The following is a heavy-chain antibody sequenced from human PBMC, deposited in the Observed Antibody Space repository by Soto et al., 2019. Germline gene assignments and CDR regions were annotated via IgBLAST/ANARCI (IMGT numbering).Heavy chain of an antibody. CDR3: ARHSHEYRKFLDY. Sequence: LFRHLPEKGLEWIAYIYYSGSSNSNPSLKSRVTISVDTSKNQFSLKLSSVTAADTAVYYCARHSHEYRKFLDYWGQGTLVTVS. J-gene: IGHJ4*02. D-gene: IGHD1-1*01. CDR2: IYYSGSS. V-gene: IGHV4-59*08.